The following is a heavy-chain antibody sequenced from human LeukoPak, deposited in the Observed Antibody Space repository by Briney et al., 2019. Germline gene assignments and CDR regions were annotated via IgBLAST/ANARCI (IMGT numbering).Heavy chain of an antibody. CDR2: ISAYNGNT. J-gene: IGHJ6*02. Sequence: ASVKVSCKASGYTFTSYGISWVRRAPGQGLEWMGWISAYNGNTNYAQKLQGRVTMTTDTSTSTAYMELRSLRSDDTAVYYCARSGIAAAGTYYYYGMDVWGQGTTVTVSS. CDR1: GYTFTSYG. CDR3: ARSGIAAAGTYYYYGMDV. D-gene: IGHD6-13*01. V-gene: IGHV1-18*01.